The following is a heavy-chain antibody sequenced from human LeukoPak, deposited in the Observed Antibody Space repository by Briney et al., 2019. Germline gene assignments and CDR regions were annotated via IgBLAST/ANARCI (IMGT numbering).Heavy chain of an antibody. J-gene: IGHJ5*02. V-gene: IGHV4-59*01. CDR2: IYYSGST. D-gene: IGHD2-15*01. CDR1: GGSISSYY. Sequence: PSETLSLTCTVSGGSISSYYWSWIRQPPGKGLEWIGYIYYSGSTNYNPSLKSRVTISVDTSKNQFSLKLSSVTAADTAVYYCARGLIIVGPSCWFDPWGQGTLVTVSS. CDR3: ARGLIIVGPSCWFDP.